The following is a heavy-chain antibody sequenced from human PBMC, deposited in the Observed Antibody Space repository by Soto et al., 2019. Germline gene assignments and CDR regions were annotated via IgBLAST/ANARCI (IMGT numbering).Heavy chain of an antibody. J-gene: IGHJ6*02. CDR1: GFTFSNAW. D-gene: IGHD1-1*01. CDR2: IKSKTDGGTT. Sequence: GGSLRLSCAASGFTFSNAWMNWVRQAPGKGLEWVGRIKSKTDGGTTDYAAPVKGRFTISRDDSKNTLYLQMNSLKTEDTAVYYCTTDLNWQADYYYYYGMDVWGQGTTVIVSS. V-gene: IGHV3-15*07. CDR3: TTDLNWQADYYYYYGMDV.